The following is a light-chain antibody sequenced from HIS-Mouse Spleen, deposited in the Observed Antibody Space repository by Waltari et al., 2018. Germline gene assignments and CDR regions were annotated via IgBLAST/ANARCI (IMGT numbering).Light chain of an antibody. J-gene: IGLJ2*01. V-gene: IGLV2-11*01. Sequence: QSALTQPRSVSGSPGQSVTISCTGTSSDVVGYNYVSWYQQHPGKAPKLMIYDVSKRPSGVPERCSGAKSGNTASLTISGLQAEDEADYYCCSYAGSYTVFGGGTKLTVL. CDR3: CSYAGSYTV. CDR2: DVS. CDR1: SSDVVGYNY.